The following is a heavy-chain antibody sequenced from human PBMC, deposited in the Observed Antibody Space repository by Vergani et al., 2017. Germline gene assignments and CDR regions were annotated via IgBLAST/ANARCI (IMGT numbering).Heavy chain of an antibody. V-gene: IGHV4-39*01. Sequence: QLQLQESGPGLVKPSETLSLTCTVSGGSISSSSYYWGWIRQPPGKGLEWIGSIYYSGSTYYNPSLKSRVTISVATSKNQFSLKLSSVTAADTAVYYCARGYYYGSGRLPDYFDYWGQGTLVTVSS. J-gene: IGHJ4*02. CDR2: IYYSGST. D-gene: IGHD3-10*01. CDR1: GGSISSSSYY. CDR3: ARGYYYGSGRLPDYFDY.